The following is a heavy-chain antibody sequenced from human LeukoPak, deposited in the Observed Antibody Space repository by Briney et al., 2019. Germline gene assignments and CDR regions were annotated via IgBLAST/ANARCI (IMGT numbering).Heavy chain of an antibody. Sequence: GGSLRLSWAASGFTFSSFSINWVRPAPGKGLEWVSYISSSSSTISYAASVKGRFTISRDNAKNSLYLQMNRLRDEDTAVYYCARDGPAVDDWGQGTLVTVSS. V-gene: IGHV3-48*02. CDR1: GFTFSSFS. CDR3: ARDGPAVDD. D-gene: IGHD2-2*01. CDR2: ISSSSSTI. J-gene: IGHJ4*02.